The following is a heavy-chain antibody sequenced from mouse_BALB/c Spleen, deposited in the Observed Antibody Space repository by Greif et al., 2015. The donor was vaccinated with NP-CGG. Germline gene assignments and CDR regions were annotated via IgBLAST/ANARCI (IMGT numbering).Heavy chain of an antibody. J-gene: IGHJ1*01. CDR2: ISDGGSYT. CDR3: ARDGNYWYFDV. V-gene: IGHV5-4*02. CDR1: GFTFSNYY. D-gene: IGHD2-1*01. Sequence: EVKVVESGGGLVKPGGSLKLSCAASGFTFSNYYMYWVRQTPEERLEWVATISDGGSYTYYPDSVKGRFTISRDNAKNNLYLQMSSLKSEDTTMYYCARDGNYWYFDVWGAGTTVTVSS.